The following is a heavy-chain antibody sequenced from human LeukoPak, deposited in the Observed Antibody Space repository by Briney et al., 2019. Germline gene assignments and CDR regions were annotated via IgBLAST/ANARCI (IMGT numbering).Heavy chain of an antibody. D-gene: IGHD5-12*01. CDR2: ISSTGDNT. J-gene: IGHJ4*02. Sequence: GGSLRLSCAASAFTFSDNAMSWLRQAPEKGLEWASAISSTGDNTYYADSVKGRFTISRDNSHNTLYLQMSSLRAEDTAIYYCAKERGGYNGYFEYWGQGTLVTVSS. CDR3: AKERGGYNGYFEY. V-gene: IGHV3-23*01. CDR1: AFTFSDNA.